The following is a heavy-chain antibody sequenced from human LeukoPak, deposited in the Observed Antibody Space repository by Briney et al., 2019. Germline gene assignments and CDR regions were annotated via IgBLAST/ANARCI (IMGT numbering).Heavy chain of an antibody. V-gene: IGHV4-34*01. CDR3: ARVRYYYGSGSYYKRDWFDP. D-gene: IGHD3-10*01. CDR2: INHSGST. CDR1: GGSFSGYY. Sequence: SETLSLTCAVYGGSFSGYYWSWIRQPPGKGLEWIGEINHSGSTNYNPSLKSRVTISVDTSKNQFSLKLSSVTAADTAVYYCARVRYYYGSGSYYKRDWFDPWGQGTLVTVSS. J-gene: IGHJ5*02.